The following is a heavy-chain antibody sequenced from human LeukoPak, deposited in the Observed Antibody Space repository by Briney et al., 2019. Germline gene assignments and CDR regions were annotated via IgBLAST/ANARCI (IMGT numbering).Heavy chain of an antibody. J-gene: IGHJ4*02. Sequence: GGSLRLSCAASGFTFSSYAMSWVRQAPGKGLEWVSAISGSGGSTYYADSVKGRFHISRDNSKNTLYLQMNSLRAEDTAVYYCAKDQALWFGELVFFDYWGQGTLVTVSS. V-gene: IGHV3-23*01. CDR1: GFTFSSYA. D-gene: IGHD3-10*01. CDR2: ISGSGGST. CDR3: AKDQALWFGELVFFDY.